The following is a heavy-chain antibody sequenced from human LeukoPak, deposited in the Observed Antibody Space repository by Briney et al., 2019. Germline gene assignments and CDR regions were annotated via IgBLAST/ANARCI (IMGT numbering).Heavy chain of an antibody. V-gene: IGHV3-66*01. J-gene: IGHJ6*02. Sequence: GGSLRLSCAASGFTVSSNYMSWVRQAPGKGLEWVSAIYSGGSTYYADSAKGRFTISRDNSKNTLYLQMNSLRAEDSAVYYCAGFAAPGYYYYYYGLDVWGQGTTVTVSS. CDR2: IYSGGST. D-gene: IGHD6-25*01. CDR3: AGFAAPGYYYYYYGLDV. CDR1: GFTVSSNY.